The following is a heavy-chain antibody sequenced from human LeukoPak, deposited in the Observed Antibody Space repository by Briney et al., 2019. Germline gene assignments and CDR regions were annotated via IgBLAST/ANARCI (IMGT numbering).Heavy chain of an antibody. J-gene: IGHJ4*02. V-gene: IGHV3-23*01. CDR3: AKDWRNWDNCGGDCLDD. CDR2: ISGSGGST. CDR1: GFTFSSYA. D-gene: IGHD2-21*01. Sequence: PGGSLRLSCAASGFTFSSYAMSWVRQAPGKGLEWVSAISGSGGSTYYADSVKGRFTISRDDSKNTLFLQMNSLSPEDTAVYYCAKDWRNWDNCGGDCLDDWGQGTLVTVSS.